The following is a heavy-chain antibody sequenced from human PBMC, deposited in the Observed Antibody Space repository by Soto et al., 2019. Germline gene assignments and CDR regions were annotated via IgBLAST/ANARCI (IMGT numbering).Heavy chain of an antibody. CDR3: ASFPHHYYDSSGYYLARYYGMDV. CDR1: GFTFSSYW. J-gene: IGHJ6*02. Sequence: GGSLRLSCAASGFTFSSYWMSWVRQAPGKGLEWVANIKQDGSEKYYVDSVKGQFTISRDNAKNSLYLQMNSLRAEDTAVYYCASFPHHYYDSSGYYLARYYGMDVWGQGTTVTVSS. V-gene: IGHV3-7*01. D-gene: IGHD3-22*01. CDR2: IKQDGSEK.